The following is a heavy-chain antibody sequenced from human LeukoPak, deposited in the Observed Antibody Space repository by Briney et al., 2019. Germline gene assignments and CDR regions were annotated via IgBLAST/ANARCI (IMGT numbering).Heavy chain of an antibody. CDR1: GFTVSSNY. CDR3: ARGIAVAGTGNWFDP. Sequence: SGGSLRLSCAASGFTVSSNYMSWVRQAPGEGLEWVSVIYSGGSTYYADSVKGRFTISRDNSKNTLYLQMNSLRAEDTAVYYCARGIAVAGTGNWFDPWGQGTLVTVSS. D-gene: IGHD6-19*01. J-gene: IGHJ5*02. CDR2: IYSGGST. V-gene: IGHV3-53*01.